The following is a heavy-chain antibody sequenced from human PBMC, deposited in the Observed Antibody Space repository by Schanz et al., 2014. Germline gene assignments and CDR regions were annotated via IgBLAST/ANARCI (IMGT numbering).Heavy chain of an antibody. Sequence: EVQLVESGGGLVQPGGSLRLSCAASGYTFSSNAMSWVRQAPGKGLEWVSAISGRGGRTYYADSVKGRFTISRDNSKNTLYLQMNSLRAEDTAVYYCARDGVAATTDFEYWGQGTLVTVSS. CDR1: GYTFSSNA. J-gene: IGHJ4*02. D-gene: IGHD1-1*01. CDR2: ISGRGGRT. CDR3: ARDGVAATTDFEY. V-gene: IGHV3-23*04.